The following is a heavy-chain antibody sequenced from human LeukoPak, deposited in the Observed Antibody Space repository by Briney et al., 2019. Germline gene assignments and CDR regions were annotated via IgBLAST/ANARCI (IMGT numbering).Heavy chain of an antibody. CDR1: GFTFSNYW. CDR2: INSDGSSR. CDR3: ARGGYGSGGSCYSSLTTFDM. J-gene: IGHJ3*02. Sequence: GGSLRLSCAASGFTFSNYWMHWVRQAPGKGLVWVSCINSDGSSRSYADSVKGRFIISRDNDKNTLYLQMNSLRAEDTAVYYCARGGYGSGGSCYSSLTTFDMWGQGTMVTVSS. D-gene: IGHD2-15*01. V-gene: IGHV3-74*01.